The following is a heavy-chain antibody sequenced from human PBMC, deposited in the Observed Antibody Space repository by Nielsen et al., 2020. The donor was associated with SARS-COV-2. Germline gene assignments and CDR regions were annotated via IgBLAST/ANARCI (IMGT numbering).Heavy chain of an antibody. J-gene: IGHJ6*02. D-gene: IGHD2-15*01. CDR1: GWSFSGYY. Sequence: SDTLSLTFAVYGWSFSGYYWSWIRQPPGKGLEWIGEINHSGSTNYNPSLKSRVTISVDTSKNQFSLKLSSVTAADTAVYYCARADGSYYYGMDVWGQGTTVTVSS. CDR3: ARADGSYYYGMDV. V-gene: IGHV4-34*01. CDR2: INHSGST.